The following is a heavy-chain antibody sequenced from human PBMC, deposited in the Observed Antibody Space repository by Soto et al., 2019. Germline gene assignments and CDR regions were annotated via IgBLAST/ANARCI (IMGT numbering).Heavy chain of an antibody. Sequence: EVQLLESGGGLVQPGGSRRLSFAAPGFTFSSFAMPWFRQAPGEGLEWVSSISSSGETTYYSDSVKGRFTISRDISKNMVYLQMTSLRAEDTAVYFCVQDWTGNSCPCMVVWGQGTTVTVSS. CDR2: ISSSGETT. J-gene: IGHJ6*02. CDR1: GFTFSSFA. V-gene: IGHV3-23*01. CDR3: VQDWTGNSCPCMVV. D-gene: IGHD6-13*01.